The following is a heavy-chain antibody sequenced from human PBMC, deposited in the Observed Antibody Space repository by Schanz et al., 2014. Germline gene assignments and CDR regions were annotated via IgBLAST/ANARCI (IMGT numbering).Heavy chain of an antibody. CDR1: EYSFTSYS. V-gene: IGHV1-3*04. J-gene: IGHJ4*02. Sequence: QVHLVQSGAEVKRPGASVKVSCKASEYSFTSYSMHWVRQAPGQRLEWMGWINTGSGDTKYSQNFQGRVTITRDTSASTAYMELSSLRSEDTAMYSCARGIGGYGANNDFDYWGQGTLVTVSS. CDR3: ARGIGGYGANNDFDY. CDR2: INTGSGDT. D-gene: IGHD5-12*01.